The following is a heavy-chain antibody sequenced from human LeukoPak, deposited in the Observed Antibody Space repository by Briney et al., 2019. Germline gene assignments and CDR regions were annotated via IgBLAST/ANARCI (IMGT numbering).Heavy chain of an antibody. J-gene: IGHJ3*02. V-gene: IGHV3-7*01. CDR3: ARADCSSTSCYDAFDI. D-gene: IGHD2-2*01. CDR1: ELTFSGYW. Sequence: GGSLRLSCAASELTFSGYWMNWVRQAPGKGLQWVGNIRQDGGQTHYSDSVKGRFTISRDNAKNSLYLQMNSLRAEDTAVYYCARADCSSTSCYDAFDIWGQGTMVTVSS. CDR2: IRQDGGQT.